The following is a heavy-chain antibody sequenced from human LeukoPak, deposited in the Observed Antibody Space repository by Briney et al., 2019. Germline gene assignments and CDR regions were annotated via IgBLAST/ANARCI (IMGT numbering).Heavy chain of an antibody. CDR3: ARQPRLRYYGSGSPAGKIDY. Sequence: GESLKISCKGSGYSFTSYWIGWVRQMPGKGLEGMGVIYPGDSDTRYSPSFQGQVTISADKSISTAYLQWSSLKASDTAMYYCARQPRLRYYGSGSPAGKIDYWGXGTLVTVSS. D-gene: IGHD3-10*01. CDR1: GYSFTSYW. CDR2: IYPGDSDT. V-gene: IGHV5-51*01. J-gene: IGHJ4*01.